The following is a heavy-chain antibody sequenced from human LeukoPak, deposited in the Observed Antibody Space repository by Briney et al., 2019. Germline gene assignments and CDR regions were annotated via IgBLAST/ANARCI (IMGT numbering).Heavy chain of an antibody. Sequence: GGSLRLSCAASGFTFSSYAMSGVRQAPGKGLDWVSAISGGGYSTYYADSVKGRFIISRDNSKNTLYLQMNSLRAEDTAVYYCAKRGDVYAYDYWGQGTLVTVSS. CDR2: ISGGGYST. D-gene: IGHD5/OR15-5a*01. CDR1: GFTFSSYA. V-gene: IGHV3-23*01. CDR3: AKRGDVYAYDY. J-gene: IGHJ4*02.